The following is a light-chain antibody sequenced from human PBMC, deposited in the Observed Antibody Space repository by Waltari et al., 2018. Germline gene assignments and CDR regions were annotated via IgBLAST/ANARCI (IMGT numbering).Light chain of an antibody. Sequence: ETMMPQSPDTLSVSPGERATPYCRASQSISSNLAWYQQKPGQAPRLLIFGVSTRATGIPARFSGSGSGTEFTLTISSLESEDFGIYYCQQYNNWPPEMYTFGQGTKLEI. CDR3: QQYNNWPPEMYT. CDR2: GVS. V-gene: IGKV3D-15*01. J-gene: IGKJ2*01. CDR1: QSISSN.